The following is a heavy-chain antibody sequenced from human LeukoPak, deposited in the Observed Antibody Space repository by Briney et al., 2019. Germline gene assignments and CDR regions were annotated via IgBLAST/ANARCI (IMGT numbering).Heavy chain of an antibody. CDR1: GSILRSHW. CDR2: MKEDGTQT. V-gene: IGHV3-7*01. J-gene: IGHJ4*02. Sequence: QPVGSLRLSCAASGSILRSHWMNWVRRAPGKGLEGVANMKEDGTQTYYLESVRGRFTISRDYAKDSLYLQMDSLSVEDTAVYYCVAKRRIHPNYSDYWGQGTLVTVSS. CDR3: VAKRRIHPNYSDY.